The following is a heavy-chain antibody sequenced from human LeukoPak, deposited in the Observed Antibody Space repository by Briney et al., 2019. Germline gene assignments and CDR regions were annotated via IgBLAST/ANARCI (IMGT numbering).Heavy chain of an antibody. J-gene: IGHJ4*02. CDR2: IYYTGTT. D-gene: IGHD1-14*01. V-gene: IGHV4-59*01. CDR1: GGSSSHYY. CDR3: AREAPGSGAIDY. Sequence: PSETLSLTCTFSGGSSSHYYWTWIRQPPGKGLEWIGYIYYTGTTNYNPSLKSRVTLSIDTSKNQFSLKVTSVTAADTAVYYCAREAPGSGAIDYWGQGTLVTVSS.